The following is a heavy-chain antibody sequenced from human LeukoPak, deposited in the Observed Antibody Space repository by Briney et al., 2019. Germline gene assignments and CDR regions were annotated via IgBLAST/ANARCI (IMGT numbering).Heavy chain of an antibody. Sequence: ASVKVSCKASGGTFSSYAISWVRQAPGQGLEWMGWINPNSGGTNYAQKFQGWVTMTRDTSISTAYMELSRLRSDDTAVYYCASGVHSSGWYYGMDVWGQGTTVTVSS. CDR1: GGTFSSYA. V-gene: IGHV1-2*04. CDR3: ASGVHSSGWYYGMDV. CDR2: INPNSGGT. D-gene: IGHD6-19*01. J-gene: IGHJ6*02.